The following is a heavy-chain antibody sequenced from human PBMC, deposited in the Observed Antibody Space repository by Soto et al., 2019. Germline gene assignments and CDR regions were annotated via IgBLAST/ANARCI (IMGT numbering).Heavy chain of an antibody. Sequence: VESLKISFKFSGYSFTSYLIAFVLQMPGKGLECMGIIYPGDSDTRYSPSFQGQVTFSDDKSITTAYLQWGSLKASDTAMYYCARHLLKTGRISTDDDFDIWGPGTMVTV. CDR2: IYPGDSDT. J-gene: IGHJ3*02. CDR3: ARHLLKTGRISTDDDFDI. CDR1: GYSFTSYL. D-gene: IGHD2-21*01. V-gene: IGHV5-51*01.